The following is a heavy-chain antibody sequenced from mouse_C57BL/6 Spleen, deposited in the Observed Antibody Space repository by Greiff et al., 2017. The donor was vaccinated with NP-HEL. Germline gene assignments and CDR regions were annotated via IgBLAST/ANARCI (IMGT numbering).Heavy chain of an antibody. D-gene: IGHD2-12*01. CDR1: GYTFTSYW. CDR2: IQPNSGST. J-gene: IGHJ2*01. V-gene: IGHV1-64*01. CDR3: ARDDSYFDY. Sequence: QVQLQQPGAELVKPGASVKLSCKASGYTFTSYWMHWVKQRPGQGLEWIGMIQPNSGSTNYNEKFKSKATMTVDKSSSTAYMQLSSLTSEDSAVYYCARDDSYFDYWGQGTTLTVSS.